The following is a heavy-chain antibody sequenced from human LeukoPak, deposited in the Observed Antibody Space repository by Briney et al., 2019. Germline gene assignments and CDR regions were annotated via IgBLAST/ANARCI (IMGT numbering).Heavy chain of an antibody. Sequence: SETLSLTCAVYGGSFSGYYWSWIRQPPGKGLEWIGEINHSGSTNYNPSLKSRVTISVDTSKNQISLKLSSVTAADTAVYYCARWGYCSSTSCQNFDYWGQGTLVTVSS. V-gene: IGHV4-34*01. CDR1: GGSFSGYY. CDR2: INHSGST. D-gene: IGHD2-2*01. J-gene: IGHJ4*02. CDR3: ARWGYCSSTSCQNFDY.